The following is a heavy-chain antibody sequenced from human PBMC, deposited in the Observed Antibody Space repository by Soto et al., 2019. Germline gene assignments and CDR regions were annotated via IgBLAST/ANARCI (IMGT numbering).Heavy chain of an antibody. CDR1: GFTFSSYW. D-gene: IGHD6-6*01. V-gene: IGHV3-74*01. Sequence: GGSLRLSCAASGFTFSSYWMHWVRQAPGKGLVWVSRINSDGSSTSYADSVKGRFTISRDNAKNTLYLQMNSLRAEDTAVYYCARAMAARSKSQELGYYYYYMDVWGKGTTVTVSS. CDR3: ARAMAARSKSQELGYYYYYMDV. CDR2: INSDGSST. J-gene: IGHJ6*03.